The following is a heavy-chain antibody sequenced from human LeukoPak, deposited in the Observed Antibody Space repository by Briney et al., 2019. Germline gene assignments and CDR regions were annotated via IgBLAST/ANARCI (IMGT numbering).Heavy chain of an antibody. Sequence: ASVKVSCKASGGTFSSYAISWVRQAPGQGLEWMGWISAYNGNTNYAQKLQGRVTMTTDTSTSTAYMELRSLRSDDTAVYYCARDVQFNRNWFGPWGQGTLVTVSS. CDR2: ISAYNGNT. V-gene: IGHV1-18*01. CDR3: ARDVQFNRNWFGP. CDR1: GGTFSSYA. J-gene: IGHJ5*02. D-gene: IGHD4-11*01.